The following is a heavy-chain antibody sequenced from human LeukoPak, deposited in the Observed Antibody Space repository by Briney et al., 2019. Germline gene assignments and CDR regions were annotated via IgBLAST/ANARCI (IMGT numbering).Heavy chain of an antibody. J-gene: IGHJ4*02. CDR2: IYYSGST. CDR1: GGSISSGGYS. Sequence: SETLSLTCTVSGGSISSGGYSWSWIRQHPGKGLEWIGYIYYSGSTYYNPSLKSRVTISVDTSKNQFSLKLSSVTAADTAVYYCAKVPVSGRYYFDYWGQGALVTVSS. CDR3: AKVPVSGRYYFDY. V-gene: IGHV4-31*03. D-gene: IGHD3-10*01.